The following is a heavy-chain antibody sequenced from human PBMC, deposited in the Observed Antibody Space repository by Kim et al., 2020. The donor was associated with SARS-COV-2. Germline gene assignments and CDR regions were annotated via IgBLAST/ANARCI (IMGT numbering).Heavy chain of an antibody. D-gene: IGHD3-3*01. J-gene: IGHJ4*02. V-gene: IGHV3-23*01. Sequence: RVTISRDNSKNTLYLQMNSLRAEDTAVYYCAKESAYYDFWSGYSTPNFDYWGQGTLVTVSS. CDR3: AKESAYYDFWSGYSTPNFDY.